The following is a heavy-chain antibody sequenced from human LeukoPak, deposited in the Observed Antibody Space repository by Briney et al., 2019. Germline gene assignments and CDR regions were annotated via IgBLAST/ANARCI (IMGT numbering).Heavy chain of an antibody. CDR1: GGSISSYY. CDR3: ARDSSNYYDSSGTPVDAFDI. CDR2: IYYSGST. Sequence: SETVSLTCTVSGGSISSYYWSWIRQPPGKGLEWIGYIYYSGSTNYNPSLKSRVTISVDTSKNQFSLKLSSVTAADTAVYYCARDSSNYYDSSGTPVDAFDIWGQGTMVTVSS. D-gene: IGHD3-22*01. V-gene: IGHV4-59*01. J-gene: IGHJ3*02.